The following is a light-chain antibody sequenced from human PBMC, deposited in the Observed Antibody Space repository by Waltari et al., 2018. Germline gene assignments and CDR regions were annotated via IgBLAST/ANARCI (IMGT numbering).Light chain of an antibody. CDR3: HQYYISPLT. CDR2: WAS. V-gene: IGKV4-1*01. J-gene: IGKJ4*01. CDR1: QSVLYSSNNKNY. Sequence: DIVMTQSPDSLAVSLGERATINCKSSQSVLYSSNNKNYLAWYQKRPGQPPKLLIYWASIRESGVPDRFSGSGSGTDFTLTISSLQAEDVAVYYCHQYYISPLTFGGGTKVEIK.